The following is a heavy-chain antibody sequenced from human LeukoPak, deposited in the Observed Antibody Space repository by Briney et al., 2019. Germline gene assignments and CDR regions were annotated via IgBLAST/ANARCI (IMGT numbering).Heavy chain of an antibody. CDR3: AREGYSSFDY. V-gene: IGHV3-64*01. D-gene: IGHD2-15*01. CDR1: GFTFSSYA. Sequence: GGSLRLSCAASGFTFSSYAMHWVRQAPGKGLEYVSAISSNGGSTYYANSVKGRFTISRDNSKNTLYLQMGSLRAEDMAVYYCAREGYSSFDYWGQGPLVTVSS. J-gene: IGHJ4*02. CDR2: ISSNGGST.